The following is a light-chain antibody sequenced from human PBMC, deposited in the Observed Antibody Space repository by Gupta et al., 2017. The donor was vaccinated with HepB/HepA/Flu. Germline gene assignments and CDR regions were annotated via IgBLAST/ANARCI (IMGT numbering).Light chain of an antibody. J-gene: IGLJ2*01. CDR3: CSYTTSDSLI. V-gene: IGLV2-18*02. CDR2: GVN. CDR1: NSDVGFYNH. Sequence: QSALTQPPSVSGSPGQSVTISCTGTNSDVGFYNHVSWYQQPPGTAPKLMIYGVNNRPSGVPDRFSGSKSGNTASLTISGRQAEDEADYYCCSYTTSDSLIFGGGTKLTVL.